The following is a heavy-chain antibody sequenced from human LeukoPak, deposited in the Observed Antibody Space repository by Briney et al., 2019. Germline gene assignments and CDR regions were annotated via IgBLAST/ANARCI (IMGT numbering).Heavy chain of an antibody. Sequence: SETLSLTCAVYGGSFSGYYWSWIRQPPEKGLEWIGEINHSGSTNYNPSLKSRVTISVDTSKNQFSLKLTSVTAADTAVYYCARQTGSGLFILPGGQGTLVTVSS. D-gene: IGHD3/OR15-3a*01. V-gene: IGHV4-34*01. CDR1: GGSFSGYY. CDR3: ARQTGSGLFILP. J-gene: IGHJ4*02. CDR2: INHSGST.